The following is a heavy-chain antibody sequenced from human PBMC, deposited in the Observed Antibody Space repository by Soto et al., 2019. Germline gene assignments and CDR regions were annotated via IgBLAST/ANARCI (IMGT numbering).Heavy chain of an antibody. CDR2: IYYSGST. Sequence: LSLTCTVSGGSISSGDYYWSWIRQSPGKGLEWIGCIYYSGSTYYNPSLKSRVTISVDTSKNQFSLKLSSVTAADTAVYYCARVVHYYGSGSYYWFDPWGQGTLVTVSS. CDR1: GGSISSGDYY. D-gene: IGHD3-10*01. CDR3: ARVVHYYGSGSYYWFDP. J-gene: IGHJ5*02. V-gene: IGHV4-30-4*01.